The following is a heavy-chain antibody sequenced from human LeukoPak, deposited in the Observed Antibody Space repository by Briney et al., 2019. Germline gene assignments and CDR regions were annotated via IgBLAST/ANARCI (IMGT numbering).Heavy chain of an antibody. CDR3: AKEINHQWLVPLDAFDI. CDR1: GFTFSSYA. J-gene: IGHJ3*02. V-gene: IGHV3-23*01. CDR2: ISGSGGST. Sequence: QPGGSLRLSCAASGFTFSSYAMSWVRQAPGKGLEWVSAISGSGGSTYYADSVKGRFTISRDNSKNTLYLQMNSLRAEDTAVYYCAKEINHQWLVPLDAFDIWGQGTMVTVSS. D-gene: IGHD6-19*01.